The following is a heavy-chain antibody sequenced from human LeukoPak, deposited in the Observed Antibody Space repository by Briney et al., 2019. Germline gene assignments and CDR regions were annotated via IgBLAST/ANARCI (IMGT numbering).Heavy chain of an antibody. Sequence: GGSLRLSCTASGFAFSSYAMRGVRRAPGGGLEWVSAITGSGADTHHADSVKGRFTLSRDNHKNTLSLQMNSLRDDDTAVYYCAFGRVGMADAPFDYWGRGTLVTVSS. D-gene: IGHD6-13*01. CDR1: GFAFSSYA. CDR2: ITGSGADT. V-gene: IGHV3-23*01. CDR3: AFGRVGMADAPFDY. J-gene: IGHJ4*02.